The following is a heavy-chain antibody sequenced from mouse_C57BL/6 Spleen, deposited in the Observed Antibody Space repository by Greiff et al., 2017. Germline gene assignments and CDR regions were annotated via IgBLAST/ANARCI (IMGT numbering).Heavy chain of an antibody. CDR1: GYTFTSYW. Sequence: QVQLQQPGAELVRPGSSVKLSCKASGYTFTSYWMDWVKQRPGQGLEWIGNIYPSDSETPYNQKFKDKATLTVDKSSSTAYMQLSSLTSEDSAVYYCGRPPGPYWYFDVWGTGTTVTVSS. CDR3: GRPPGPYWYFDV. CDR2: IYPSDSET. J-gene: IGHJ1*03. V-gene: IGHV1-61*01. D-gene: IGHD3-2*02.